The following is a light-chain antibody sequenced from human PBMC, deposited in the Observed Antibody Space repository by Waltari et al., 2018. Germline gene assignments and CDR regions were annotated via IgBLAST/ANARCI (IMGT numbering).Light chain of an antibody. CDR2: DAS. Sequence: SYVLAQPASVSVAPGQTARITCEGPTIGRNTAHWYQLRPGQAPVLVVHDASDRPSGSPERVSGSNSGTTATLISSGVEAGDEADYFCQVWDGSSDHYVFGTGTAVTV. J-gene: IGLJ1*01. CDR1: TIGRNT. V-gene: IGLV3-21*02. CDR3: QVWDGSSDHYV.